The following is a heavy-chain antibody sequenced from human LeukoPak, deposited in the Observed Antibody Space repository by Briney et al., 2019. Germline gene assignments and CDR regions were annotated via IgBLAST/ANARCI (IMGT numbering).Heavy chain of an antibody. CDR1: GGSISSYY. J-gene: IGHJ4*02. CDR3: ASPLKG. V-gene: IGHV4-59*01. CDR2: IYYGGST. Sequence: SETLSLTCTVSGGSISSYYWSWIRQPPGKGLEWIGYIYYGGSTNYNPSLKSRVTISVDTSKNQFSLKLNSVTAADTAVYYCASPLKGWGQGTLVTVSS.